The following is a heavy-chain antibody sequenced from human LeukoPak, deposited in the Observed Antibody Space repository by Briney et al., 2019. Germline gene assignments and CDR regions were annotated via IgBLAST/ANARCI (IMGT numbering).Heavy chain of an antibody. J-gene: IGHJ4*02. D-gene: IGHD4-17*01. CDR3: ARDDYGDYVTLFDY. CDR1: GGTLSSYA. Sequence: SVKVSCKASGGTLSSYAISWVRQAPGQGLEWMGGIIPIFGTANYAQKFQGRVTITADESTSTAYMELSSLRSEDTAVYYCARDDYGDYVTLFDYWGQGTLVTVSS. V-gene: IGHV1-69*13. CDR2: IIPIFGTA.